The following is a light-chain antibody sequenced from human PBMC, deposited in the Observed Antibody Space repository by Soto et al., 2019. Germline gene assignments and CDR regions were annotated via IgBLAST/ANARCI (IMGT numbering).Light chain of an antibody. V-gene: IGKV3-15*01. CDR3: QQYNDWWT. CDR2: AAS. CDR1: QSVSAN. Sequence: EIVMTQSPTTLSFFPGERATLSCSPSQSVSANLSFYQQKPGPATRLIMYAASTRATGVPASFSGSASGKDFLLTISSLPYEDFADYCCQQYNDWWTFGQGTKVDIK. J-gene: IGKJ1*01.